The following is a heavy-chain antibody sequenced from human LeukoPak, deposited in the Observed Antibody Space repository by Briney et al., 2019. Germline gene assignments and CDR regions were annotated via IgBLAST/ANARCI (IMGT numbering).Heavy chain of an antibody. V-gene: IGHV4-39*07. CDR1: GGSISSSTCY. Sequence: SETLSLTCSVSGGSISSSTCYWGWIRQPPGKGLEWIGSIYDSGITYYNPSLKSRVTISVDTSKNQFSLKLSSVTAADTAVYYCARDLSNFWSGYFNWFDPWGQGTLVTVSS. D-gene: IGHD3-3*01. CDR3: ARDLSNFWSGYFNWFDP. CDR2: IYDSGIT. J-gene: IGHJ5*02.